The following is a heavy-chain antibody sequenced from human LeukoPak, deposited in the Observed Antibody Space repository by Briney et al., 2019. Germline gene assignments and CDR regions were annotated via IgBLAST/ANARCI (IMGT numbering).Heavy chain of an antibody. Sequence: GGSLRLSCAASGFTFSSYAMHWVRQAPGKGLEWVAVISYDGSNKYYADSVKGRFTISRDNSKNTLYLQMNSLRAEDTAVYYCARPTYGDYEPFFDYWGQGTLVTVSS. V-gene: IGHV3-30-3*01. CDR1: GFTFSSYA. CDR2: ISYDGSNK. J-gene: IGHJ4*02. D-gene: IGHD4-17*01. CDR3: ARPTYGDYEPFFDY.